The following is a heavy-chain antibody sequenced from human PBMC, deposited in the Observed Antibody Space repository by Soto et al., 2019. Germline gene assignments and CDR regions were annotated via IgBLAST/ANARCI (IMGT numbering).Heavy chain of an antibody. CDR2: IYYSGST. D-gene: IGHD5-12*01. CDR3: ASTSDNASGYAFDY. J-gene: IGHJ4*02. Sequence: SSETLSLTCTVSGGSISSYYWSWIRQPPGKGLEWIGYIYYSGSTNYNPSLKSRVTISVDTSKNQFSLKLSSVTAADTAVYYCASTSDNASGYAFDYWGQGTLVTVSS. CDR1: GGSISSYY. V-gene: IGHV4-59*01.